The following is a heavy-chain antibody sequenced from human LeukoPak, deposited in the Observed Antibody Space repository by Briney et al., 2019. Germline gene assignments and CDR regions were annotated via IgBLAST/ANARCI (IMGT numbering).Heavy chain of an antibody. CDR2: IIPIFGTA. Sequence: SVKVSCKASGGTFSSYAISWVRQAPGQGLEWMGGIIPIFGTADYAQKFQGRVTITTDESTSTAYMELSSLRSEDTAVYYCARAVGYYYYMDVWGKGTTVTVSS. D-gene: IGHD6-19*01. V-gene: IGHV1-69*05. J-gene: IGHJ6*03. CDR1: GGTFSSYA. CDR3: ARAVGYYYYMDV.